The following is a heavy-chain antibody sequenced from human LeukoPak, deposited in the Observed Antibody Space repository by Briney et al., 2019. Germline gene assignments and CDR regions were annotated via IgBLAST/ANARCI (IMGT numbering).Heavy chain of an antibody. CDR1: GYTFTGYH. CDR2: INPNSGGT. Sequence: ASVKVSCKASGYTFTGYHMHWVRQAPGQGLEWMGWINPNSGGTNYAQKFQGRVTMTRDTSIITAYMELSGLRSDDTAVYYCARELTRGYSYGLYYFDYWGQGTLVTVSS. V-gene: IGHV1-2*02. J-gene: IGHJ4*02. CDR3: ARELTRGYSYGLYYFDY. D-gene: IGHD5-18*01.